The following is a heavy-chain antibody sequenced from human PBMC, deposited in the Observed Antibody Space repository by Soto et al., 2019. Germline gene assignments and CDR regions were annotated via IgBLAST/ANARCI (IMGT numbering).Heavy chain of an antibody. D-gene: IGHD5-12*01. CDR2: IYSGDIT. CDR1: GFTVSSDY. V-gene: IGHV3-53*04. CDR3: ARSSRDYSGYEDY. J-gene: IGHJ4*02. Sequence: EVQLVESGGGLVQPGGSLTLSCAASGFTVSSDYMSWVRQAPGKGLEWVSVIYSGDITYYADSVKGRFTISSHSSKNTLYLQMNSLRAEDTAVYYCARSSRDYSGYEDYWGQGTLVTVSS.